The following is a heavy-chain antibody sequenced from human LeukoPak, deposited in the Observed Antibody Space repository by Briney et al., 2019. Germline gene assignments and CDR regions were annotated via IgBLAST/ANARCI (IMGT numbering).Heavy chain of an antibody. CDR1: GGSISSYY. CDR3: ARVASGVGYNWFDP. V-gene: IGHV4-59*06. CDR2: IYYSGST. J-gene: IGHJ5*02. Sequence: PSETLSLTCTVSGGSISSYYWSWIRQHPGKGLEWIGYIYYSGSTYYNPSLKSRVTISVDTSKNQFSLKLSSVTAPDTAVYYCARVASGVGYNWFDPWGQGTLVTVSS. D-gene: IGHD2-15*01.